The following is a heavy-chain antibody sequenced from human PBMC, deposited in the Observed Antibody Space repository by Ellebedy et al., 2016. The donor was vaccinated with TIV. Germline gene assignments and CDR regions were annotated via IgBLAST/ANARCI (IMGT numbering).Heavy chain of an antibody. Sequence: GGSLKISCEASRFTFSTYSMNWVRQAPGKGLEWISYIGSRSGIFRYADSVKGRFTISRDNAKNSLYLQVDSLRDEDTAVYYCARGGGSGTYYSFDYWGRGTLVTVSS. D-gene: IGHD3-10*01. CDR2: IGSRSGIF. CDR3: ARGGGSGTYYSFDY. V-gene: IGHV3-48*02. CDR1: RFTFSTYS. J-gene: IGHJ4*02.